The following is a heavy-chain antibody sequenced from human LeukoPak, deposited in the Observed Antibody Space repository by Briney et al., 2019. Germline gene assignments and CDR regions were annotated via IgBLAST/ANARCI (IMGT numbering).Heavy chain of an antibody. CDR3: ARTSTGTRGGYDV. CDR1: GYTFTSYN. J-gene: IGHJ4*02. D-gene: IGHD1-1*01. CDR2: INPNSGNT. Sequence: GASVKVSCKASGYTFTSYNINWVRQASGQGLEWMGWINPNSGNTGFTQKFQGRVTVTRSTSISTAYMELNSLTSDDTAVYYCARTSTGTRGGYDVWGQGTLVTVSS. V-gene: IGHV1-8*01.